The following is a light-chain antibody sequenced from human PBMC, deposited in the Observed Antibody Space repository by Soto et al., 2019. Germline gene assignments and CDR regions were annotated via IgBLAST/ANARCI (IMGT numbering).Light chain of an antibody. J-gene: IGLJ2*01. CDR2: GNS. CDR3: QSYDSSLSRSKGKV. Sequence: QSVLTQPPSVSGAPGQRVTISCTGSSSNIGAGYDVHWYQQLPGTAPKLLIYGNSNRPSGVPDRSYGSKSGTSASLAITGLHAEDEADYYCQSYDSSLSRSKGKVFGAGTKVTVL. V-gene: IGLV1-40*01. CDR1: SSNIGAGYD.